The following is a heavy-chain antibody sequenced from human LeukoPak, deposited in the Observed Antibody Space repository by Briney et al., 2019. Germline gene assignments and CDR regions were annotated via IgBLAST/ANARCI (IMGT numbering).Heavy chain of an antibody. D-gene: IGHD3-22*01. J-gene: IGHJ6*03. CDR1: GGSISSSSYY. CDR2: IYYSGSN. CDR3: ARCSYDSSGYYYYYYYYMDV. Sequence: SETLSLTCTVSGGSISSSSYYWVWMPQPPGKGLEWIGSIYYSGSNYYHPSLKSRVTIFLDTSTNQFSLKLSSVTAVNTAVYYCARCSYDSSGYYYYYYYYMDVWGKGTTVTVSS. V-gene: IGHV4-39*07.